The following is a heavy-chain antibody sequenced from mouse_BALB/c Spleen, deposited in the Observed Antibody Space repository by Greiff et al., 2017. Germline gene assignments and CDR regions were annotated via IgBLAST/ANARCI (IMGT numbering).Heavy chain of an antibody. D-gene: IGHD2-4*01. CDR1: GYTFTSYV. Sequence: VQLQQSGPELVKPGASVKMSCKASGYTFTSYVMHWVKQKPGQGLEWIGYINPYNDGTKYNEKFKGKATLTSDKSPSTAYMELSSLTSEDSAVYYCARFPYDYAFAYWGQGTLVTVSA. V-gene: IGHV1-14*01. CDR2: INPYNDGT. CDR3: ARFPYDYAFAY. J-gene: IGHJ3*01.